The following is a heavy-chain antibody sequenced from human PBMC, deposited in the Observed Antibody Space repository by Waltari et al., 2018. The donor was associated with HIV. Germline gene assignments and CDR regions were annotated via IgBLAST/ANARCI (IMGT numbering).Heavy chain of an antibody. J-gene: IGHJ4*02. CDR2: SHHTGST. D-gene: IGHD3-3*01. CDR1: GGSISSGDW. V-gene: IGHV4-4*02. CDR3: ARLGLLNPFDY. Sequence: QVQLQESGPGRVEPSGTLTLTCAVSGGSISSGDWWSWVRQPPGKGRGWIGESHHTGSTNDNPSLTSRVTIAVDKSKNQISLKLSSVTAADTAVYYCARLGLLNPFDYWGQGTLVTVSS.